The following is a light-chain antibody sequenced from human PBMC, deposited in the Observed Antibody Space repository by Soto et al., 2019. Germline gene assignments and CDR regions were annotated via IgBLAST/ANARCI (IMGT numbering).Light chain of an antibody. CDR1: QSVSNNY. Sequence: EIVLTQSPGTLSLSPGERATLSCRASQSVSNNYLAWYQQKPGQAPRLLIYGASSRATGIPDRFSGSGSGTDFTLTVSRLEPEDFAVYYCQNFCSSPRTFGQGTKVEIK. CDR3: QNFCSSPRT. J-gene: IGKJ1*01. V-gene: IGKV3-20*01. CDR2: GAS.